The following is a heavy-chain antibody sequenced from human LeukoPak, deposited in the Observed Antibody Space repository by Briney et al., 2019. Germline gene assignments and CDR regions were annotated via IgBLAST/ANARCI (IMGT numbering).Heavy chain of an antibody. CDR1: GDSVSSNSAA. CDR3: AREQWELLKGAFDY. V-gene: IGHV6-1*01. CDR2: TYYRSKWYN. D-gene: IGHD1-26*01. J-gene: IGHJ4*02. Sequence: SQTLSLTCAISGDSVSSNSAAWNWIRQSPSRGLEWLGRTYYRSKWYNDYAVSLKSRITINPDTSKNQFSLHLNSVTPEDTAVYYCAREQWELLKGAFDYWGQGTLVTVPS.